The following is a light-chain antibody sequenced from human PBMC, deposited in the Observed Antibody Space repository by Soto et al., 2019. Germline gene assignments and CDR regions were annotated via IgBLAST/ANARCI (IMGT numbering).Light chain of an antibody. V-gene: IGLV2-23*01. Sequence: QSALSQPASVSGSPGQSITISCTGTSYDVGNYNLVSWYQQHPGKAPKLIIYEGSKRPSGVSNRFSGSRSGYTASLTISGLQAEDEAEYHCCSYAGSRHVIFGGGTKLTVL. CDR3: CSYAGSRHVI. J-gene: IGLJ2*01. CDR1: SYDVGNYNL. CDR2: EGS.